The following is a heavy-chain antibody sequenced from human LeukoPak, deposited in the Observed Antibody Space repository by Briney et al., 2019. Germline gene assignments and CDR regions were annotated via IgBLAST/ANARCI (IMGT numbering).Heavy chain of an antibody. D-gene: IGHD3-9*01. J-gene: IGHJ6*04. Sequence: GRSLRLSCAASGFTFSSYAMHWVRQAPGKGLEWVAVISYDGSNKYYADSVKGRFTISRDNSKNTLYLQMNSLRAEDTAVYYCARDEVLRYFDWFSYYGMDVWGKGTTVTVSS. CDR1: GFTFSSYA. V-gene: IGHV3-30*04. CDR3: ARDEVLRYFDWFSYYGMDV. CDR2: ISYDGSNK.